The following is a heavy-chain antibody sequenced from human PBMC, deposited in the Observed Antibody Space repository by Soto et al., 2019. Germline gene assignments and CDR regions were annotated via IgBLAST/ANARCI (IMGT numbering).Heavy chain of an antibody. V-gene: IGHV1-18*01. D-gene: IGHD2-2*01. CDR3: AREWCSSTSCYEVDY. Sequence: QAQLVQSGAEIKKPGAPVKVSCKASGYTFTAYGISCFRKTPGQGHECMGWTTAYNGNPNYAQKFQGRVTMTTDPSTSTVYMYLRSLTSDATAVYYCAREWCSSTSCYEVDYWGQGGLVTVSA. J-gene: IGHJ4*02. CDR2: TTAYNGNP. CDR1: GYTFTAYG.